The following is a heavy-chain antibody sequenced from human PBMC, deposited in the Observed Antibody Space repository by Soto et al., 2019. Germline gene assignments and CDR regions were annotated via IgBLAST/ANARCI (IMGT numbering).Heavy chain of an antibody. D-gene: IGHD3-10*01. V-gene: IGHV1-69*01. CDR2: VSPPFRTS. CDR1: GVSFNNNG. CDR3: ARVLYYGSGSYSPYGRDV. Sequence: QVQLVQSGAEVKKPGSSVKVSCKTSGVSFNNNGIGWVRQAPGHGLEWMGGVSPPFRTSNYARKLQGRISITADASTGTVNMELRSLTSEDTAQYYCARVLYYGSGSYSPYGRDVWGQGTTVPVSS. J-gene: IGHJ6*02.